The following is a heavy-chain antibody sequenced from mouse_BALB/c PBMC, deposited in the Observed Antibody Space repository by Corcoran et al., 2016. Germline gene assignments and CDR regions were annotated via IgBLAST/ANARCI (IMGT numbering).Heavy chain of an antibody. Sequence: EVQLRQSGAELVKPGASVKLSCTASGFNIKDTYMHWVKQRPEQGLEWIGRIDPANGNTKYDPKFQGKATITADTSSNTAYLQLSSLTSEDTAVYYCARVITTKGNYAMDYWGQGTSVTVSS. CDR3: ARVITTKGNYAMDY. J-gene: IGHJ4*01. CDR1: GFNIKDTY. D-gene: IGHD2-4*01. V-gene: IGHV14-3*02. CDR2: IDPANGNT.